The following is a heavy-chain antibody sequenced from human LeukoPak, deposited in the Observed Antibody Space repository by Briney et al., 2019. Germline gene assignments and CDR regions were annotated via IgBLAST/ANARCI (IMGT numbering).Heavy chain of an antibody. V-gene: IGHV3-9*01. CDR3: AKCRYNDYDLGWFDY. CDR1: GFTFDDYA. Sequence: PGRSLRLSCAASGFTFDDYAMHWVRHVPGKGLEWVSGISWNSGSIGYADSVKGRFTISRDNAKNSLYLQMNSLRAEDTALYYCAKCRYNDYDLGWFDYWGQGTLVTVSS. D-gene: IGHD5-12*01. CDR2: ISWNSGSI. J-gene: IGHJ4*02.